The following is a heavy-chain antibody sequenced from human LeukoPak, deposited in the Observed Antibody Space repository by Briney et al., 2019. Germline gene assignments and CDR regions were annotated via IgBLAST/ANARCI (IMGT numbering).Heavy chain of an antibody. Sequence: GESLKICCKFSGYSFTNYCIGWVRPIPRKGLEWMGINYPGGSDPTYTLSFQGKVTISVDKSIHTLYLQWISVPASDAAMFSWGMSGDRVARQGDVFDDCGEGGMVT. CDR2: NYPGGSDP. CDR3: GMSGDRVARQGDVFDD. V-gene: IGHV5-51*01. CDR1: GYSFTNYC. J-gene: IGHJ3*01. D-gene: IGHD2-8*02.